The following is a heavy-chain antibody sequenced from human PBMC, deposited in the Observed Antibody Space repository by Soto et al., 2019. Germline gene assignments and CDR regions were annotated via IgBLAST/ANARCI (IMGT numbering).Heavy chain of an antibody. J-gene: IGHJ1*01. Sequence: EVQLLESGGGLVQPEGSLRLSCEASGFTFSSYAMSWVRQAPGKGLEWVSGISGGGSTTYYADSVKGRFTIARDNSKNTLYLQVNSLRAEDTAVYYCARAQAAGGTVSRYFQDWGQGTLVTVSS. CDR2: ISGGGSTT. V-gene: IGHV3-23*01. CDR1: GFTFSSYA. D-gene: IGHD6-13*01. CDR3: ARAQAAGGTVSRYFQD.